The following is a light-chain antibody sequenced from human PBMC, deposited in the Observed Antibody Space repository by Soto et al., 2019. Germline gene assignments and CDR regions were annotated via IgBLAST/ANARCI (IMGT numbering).Light chain of an antibody. CDR1: QSISSY. Sequence: DIQMTQSPSSLSASVGDRATITCRASQSISSYLNWYQQKPGKAPKLLIYAASSLQSGVPSRFSGSGSGTDFTLTISSLQPEDFATYYCQQSYNTPQTFGQGTKVDIK. CDR3: QQSYNTPQT. J-gene: IGKJ1*01. CDR2: AAS. V-gene: IGKV1-39*01.